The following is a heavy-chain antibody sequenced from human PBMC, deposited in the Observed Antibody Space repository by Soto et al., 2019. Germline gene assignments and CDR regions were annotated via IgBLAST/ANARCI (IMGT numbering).Heavy chain of an antibody. CDR2: ISYSGT. J-gene: IGHJ4*02. CDR3: ARRAGSIVVAAYS. CDR1: GGSISISDYY. D-gene: IGHD6-19*01. V-gene: IGHV4-39*01. Sequence: QLQLQESGPGLVKPSETLSLTCTVSGGSISISDYYWVWIRQPPGKGLEWIGSISYSGTYYEPSLTSRVTISVDTPKNQFSLRLSSVTSADTAVYYCARRAGSIVVAAYSWGQGTLVTVSS.